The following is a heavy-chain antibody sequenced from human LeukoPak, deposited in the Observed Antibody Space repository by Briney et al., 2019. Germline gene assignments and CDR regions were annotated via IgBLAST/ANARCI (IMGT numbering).Heavy chain of an antibody. J-gene: IGHJ5*02. CDR2: INQSGST. CDR3: ARGVFGRFDP. Sequence: SETLSLTCVVYGGSFSGYYWNWIRQPPGKGLEWIGEINQSGSTNYNPSLKSRVTMSVDTSKNQFSLNLNSVTAADTAAYYCARGVFGRFDPGAQETLATVS. V-gene: IGHV4-34*01. D-gene: IGHD3-10*01. CDR1: GGSFSGYY.